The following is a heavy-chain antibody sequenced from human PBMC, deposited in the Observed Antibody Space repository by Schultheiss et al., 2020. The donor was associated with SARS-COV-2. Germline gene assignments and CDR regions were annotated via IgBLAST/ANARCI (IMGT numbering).Heavy chain of an antibody. J-gene: IGHJ3*02. CDR1: GYIFTSYG. CDR3: ARSRYYDSSGPDAFDI. Sequence: ASVKVSCKASGYIFTSYGISWVRQAPGQGLEWMGWISAYNGNTNYAHKVQGRVTMTRDTSISTAYMELSSLRSDDTAVYYCARSRYYDSSGPDAFDIWGQGTMVTVSS. CDR2: ISAYNGNT. V-gene: IGHV1-18*01. D-gene: IGHD3-22*01.